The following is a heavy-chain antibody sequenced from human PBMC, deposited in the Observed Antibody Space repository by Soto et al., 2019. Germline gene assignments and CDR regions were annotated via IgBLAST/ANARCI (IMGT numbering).Heavy chain of an antibody. J-gene: IGHJ4*02. CDR3: ARSHSFDGSIYHYYFDF. CDR2: IYASGAT. V-gene: IGHV4-59*01. D-gene: IGHD3-10*01. Sequence: SETLSLTCTVSGGSISTYYWSWVRQPPGGTLEWIGYIYASGATTYNPSLESRVTMSVDMPNNEFSLELTSLTAADTAVYYCARSHSFDGSIYHYYFDFWGQGTLVTVSS. CDR1: GGSISTYY.